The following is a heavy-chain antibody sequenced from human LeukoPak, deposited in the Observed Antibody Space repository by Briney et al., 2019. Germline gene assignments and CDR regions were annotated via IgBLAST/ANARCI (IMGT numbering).Heavy chain of an antibody. D-gene: IGHD3-10*01. J-gene: IGHJ6*03. CDR2: IHYSGSS. CDR1: GGSMSSYY. CDR3: ARTTMVRGTYYMDV. Sequence: SETLSLTCTVSGGSMSSYYWSWIRQPPGKGLEWIGYIHYSGSSNYNPSLKSRVTISVDTSKNQFSLKLSSVTAADTAVYYCARTTMVRGTYYMDVWGKGTTVTISS. V-gene: IGHV4-59*01.